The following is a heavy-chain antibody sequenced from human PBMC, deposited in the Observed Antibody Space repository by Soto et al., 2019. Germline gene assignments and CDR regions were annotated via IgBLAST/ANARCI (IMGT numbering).Heavy chain of an antibody. CDR3: ARDYVTIFGVIDY. J-gene: IGHJ4*02. Sequence: SETLSLTCTVSGGSISSSSYYWGWIRQPPGKGLEWIGSIYYSGSTYYNPSLKSRVTISVDTSKNQFSLKLSSVTAADTAVYYCARDYVTIFGVIDYWGQGTLVTVSS. D-gene: IGHD3-3*01. CDR2: IYYSGST. V-gene: IGHV4-39*07. CDR1: GGSISSSSYY.